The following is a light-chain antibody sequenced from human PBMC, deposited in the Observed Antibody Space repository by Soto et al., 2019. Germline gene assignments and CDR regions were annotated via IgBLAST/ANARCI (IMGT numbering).Light chain of an antibody. CDR3: QQYYGSPGIT. V-gene: IGKV1-5*03. CDR2: KAS. CDR1: QTISSW. J-gene: IGKJ5*01. Sequence: DIQMTQSPSTLSGSVGDRVTITCRASQTISSWLAWYQQKPGKAPKLLIYKASTLKSGVPSRFSGSGSGTEFTLTISRLEPEDFAVYYCQQYYGSPGITFGQGTRLEI.